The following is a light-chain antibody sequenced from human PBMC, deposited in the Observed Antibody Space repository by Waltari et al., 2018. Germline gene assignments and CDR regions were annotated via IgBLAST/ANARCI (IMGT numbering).Light chain of an antibody. CDR3: SSYTSSFIYV. V-gene: IGLV2-14*03. J-gene: IGLJ1*01. Sequence: QSALTQPASVSGSPGQSITIPCPGTTTDVGGYNSLSWYQQHPGKAPKLMIYDVSNRPSGVSNRFSGSKSGNTASLTISGLQAEDEADYYCSSYTSSFIYVFGTGTKVTVL. CDR2: DVS. CDR1: TTDVGGYNS.